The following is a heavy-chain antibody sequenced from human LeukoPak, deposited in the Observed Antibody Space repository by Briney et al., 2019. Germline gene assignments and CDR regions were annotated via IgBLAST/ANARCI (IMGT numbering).Heavy chain of an antibody. V-gene: IGHV4-30-2*01. Sequence: SETLCLTCAVSGGSISSGGYSWSWIRQPPGKGLEWIGYIYHSGSTYYNPSLKSRVTISVDRSKNQFSLKLSSVTAADTAVYYCAKGGAWNFEYAFDIWGQGTMVTVSS. J-gene: IGHJ3*02. D-gene: IGHD1-26*01. CDR2: IYHSGST. CDR3: AKGGAWNFEYAFDI. CDR1: GGSISSGGYS.